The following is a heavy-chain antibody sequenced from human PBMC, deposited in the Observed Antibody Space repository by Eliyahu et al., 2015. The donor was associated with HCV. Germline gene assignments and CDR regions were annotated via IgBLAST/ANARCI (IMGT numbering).Heavy chain of an antibody. CDR1: GGTFRTLS. Sequence: QVQLVQSGAEVKKPGSSVKVSCKASGGTFRTLSINWVRQAPGQGLEWMGRILPVFGSSNYAQKFQGRVSITADESTATAYLELNSLTSDDTAIFYCATVRASATHRAEYFQHWGPGTLVTVS. V-gene: IGHV1-69*18. CDR3: ATVRASATHRAEYFQH. CDR2: ILPVFGSS. D-gene: IGHD1-14*01. J-gene: IGHJ1*01.